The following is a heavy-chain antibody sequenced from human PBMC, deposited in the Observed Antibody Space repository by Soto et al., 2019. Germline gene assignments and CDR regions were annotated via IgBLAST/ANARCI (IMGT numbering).Heavy chain of an antibody. D-gene: IGHD3-3*01. CDR2: INHSGST. J-gene: IGHJ6*02. V-gene: IGHV4-34*01. CDR1: GGSFSGYY. Sequence: SETLSLTCAVYGGSFSGYYWSWIRHPPGKRLEWIGEINHSGSTNYNPSLKSRVTISVDTSKNQFSLKLSSVTAADTAVYYCARGGRRRFVNDYYNYGKDVWGQWTTVTVSS. CDR3: ARGGRRRFVNDYYNYGKDV.